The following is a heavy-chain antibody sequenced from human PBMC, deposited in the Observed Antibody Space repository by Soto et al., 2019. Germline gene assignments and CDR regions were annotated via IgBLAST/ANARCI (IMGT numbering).Heavy chain of an antibody. Sequence: SVKFSCKASGGTFSSYAISWVRQAPGQGLEWMGGIIPIFGTANYAQKFQGRVTMTRNTSISTAYMELSSLRSEDTAVYYCARVGYYYDSSGYPPPRLYGMDVWGQGTTVTVSS. CDR1: GGTFSSYA. D-gene: IGHD3-22*01. J-gene: IGHJ6*02. V-gene: IGHV1-69*05. CDR2: IIPIFGTA. CDR3: ARVGYYYDSSGYPPPRLYGMDV.